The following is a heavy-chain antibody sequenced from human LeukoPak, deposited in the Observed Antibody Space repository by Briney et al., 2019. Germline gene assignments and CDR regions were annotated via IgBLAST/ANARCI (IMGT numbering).Heavy chain of an antibody. CDR1: GFTFSSYG. V-gene: IGHV3-30*02. CDR2: IRYDGSNK. J-gene: IGHJ4*02. CDR3: AKLLAVVTPFDY. D-gene: IGHD4-23*01. Sequence: PGGSLRLSCAASGFTFSSYGMHWVRQAPGKGLEWVAFIRYDGSNKYYADSVKGRFTISRDNSKNTLYLQMNSLRAEDTAVYYCAKLLAVVTPFDYWGQGTLVTVSS.